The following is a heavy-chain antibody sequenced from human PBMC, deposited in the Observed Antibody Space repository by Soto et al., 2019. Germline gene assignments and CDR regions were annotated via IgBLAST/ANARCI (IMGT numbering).Heavy chain of an antibody. CDR2: ISSSSTTI. J-gene: IGHJ4*02. CDR3: ARRTVVNVFDY. D-gene: IGHD2-15*01. V-gene: IGHV3-48*01. Sequence: EVQLAESGGGLVQPGGSLRLSCAASGFTFSTYSMNWVRQAPGKGLEWISYISSSSTTIYYADSVKGRFTISRDNAKNSLYLQMNSLRAEDTAVYFCARRTVVNVFDYWGQGALVTVSS. CDR1: GFTFSTYS.